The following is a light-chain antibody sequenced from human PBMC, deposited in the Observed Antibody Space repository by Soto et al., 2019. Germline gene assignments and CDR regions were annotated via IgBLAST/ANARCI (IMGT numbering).Light chain of an antibody. CDR1: QSVSSY. CDR3: QQRSNWPPTWT. V-gene: IGKV3-11*01. CDR2: DAS. J-gene: IGKJ1*01. Sequence: EIVLPKSHATLSLSPGERATLSCRASQSVSSYLAWYQQKPGQAPRLLIYDASNRATGIPARFSGSGSGTDFTLTISSLEPEDFAVYYCQQRSNWPPTWTFGQGTKVDIK.